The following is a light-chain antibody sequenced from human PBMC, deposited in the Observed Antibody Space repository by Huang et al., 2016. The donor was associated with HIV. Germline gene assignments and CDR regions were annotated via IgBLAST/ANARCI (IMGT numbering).Light chain of an antibody. CDR2: SAS. Sequence: DLQMTQSPSSLSASVGDRLTITCRASQSLNNYLNWYQQKPGKAPILLIYSASTLQSGVPSRFSGSVSGTVFTLTISNLQPEDYATYYCQQTFSVPLTFGGGTKVEIK. V-gene: IGKV1-39*01. CDR1: QSLNNY. CDR3: QQTFSVPLT. J-gene: IGKJ4*01.